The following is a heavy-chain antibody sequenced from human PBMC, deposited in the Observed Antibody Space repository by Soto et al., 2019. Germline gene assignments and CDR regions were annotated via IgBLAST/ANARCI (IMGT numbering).Heavy chain of an antibody. V-gene: IGHV2-5*01. Sequence: SGPTLVNPTQTLTLTCTFSGFSLSTSGVGVGWIRQPPGKALEWLALIYWNDDKRYSPSLKSRLTITKDTSKNQVVLTMTNMDPVDTATYYCAHSFTYYDFWSGYYWGAFDIWGQGTMVTVSS. CDR2: IYWNDDK. D-gene: IGHD3-3*01. CDR3: AHSFTYYDFWSGYYWGAFDI. J-gene: IGHJ3*02. CDR1: GFSLSTSGVG.